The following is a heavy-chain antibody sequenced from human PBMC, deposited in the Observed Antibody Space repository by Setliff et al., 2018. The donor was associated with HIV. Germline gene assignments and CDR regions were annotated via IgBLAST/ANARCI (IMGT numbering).Heavy chain of an antibody. Sequence: ASVKVSCKASGYTFTSYGISWVRQAPGQGLEWMGWISAYNGNTNYAQKLQGRVTMTTDTSTGTAYMELRSLRSDDTAVYYCARELGYSSSSGPFDYWGQGTLVTVSS. CDR2: ISAYNGNT. CDR1: GYTFTSYG. D-gene: IGHD6-6*01. V-gene: IGHV1-18*01. J-gene: IGHJ4*02. CDR3: ARELGYSSSSGPFDY.